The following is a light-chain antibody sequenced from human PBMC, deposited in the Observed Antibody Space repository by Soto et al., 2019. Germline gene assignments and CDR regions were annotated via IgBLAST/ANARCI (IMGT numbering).Light chain of an antibody. Sequence: EIVLTQSPGTLSLSPGERATLSCRASQRVNSFLAWFQKKPGQAPRLLIYGASNRATGIPDRFSGSGSETDFTLTITRLEPEDLAMYYCHPYVGSPCAFGQGTKLE. CDR1: QRVNSF. J-gene: IGKJ1*01. V-gene: IGKV3-20*01. CDR2: GAS. CDR3: HPYVGSPCA.